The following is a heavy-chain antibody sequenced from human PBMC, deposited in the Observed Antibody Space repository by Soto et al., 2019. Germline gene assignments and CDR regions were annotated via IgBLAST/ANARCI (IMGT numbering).Heavy chain of an antibody. CDR3: ARGGYRTLAWFDL. V-gene: IGHV4-59*01. CDR2: IYHSGTT. CDR1: GGSISNYY. J-gene: IGHJ5*02. Sequence: SETLSLTCTVSGGSISNYYWSWIRQSPGKGLEWIANIYHSGTTNYNLSLKGRVSISIDSSKNQVSLRLKSVTAADTAVYYCARGGYRTLAWFDLWGQGTLVTVSS. D-gene: IGHD5-18*01.